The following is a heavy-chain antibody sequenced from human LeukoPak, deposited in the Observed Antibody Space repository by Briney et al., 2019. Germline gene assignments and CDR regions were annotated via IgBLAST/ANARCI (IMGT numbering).Heavy chain of an antibody. CDR1: GFTFSSYA. V-gene: IGHV3-23*01. J-gene: IGHJ3*02. CDR3: ARTDTATGADAFDI. Sequence: GGSLRLSCAASGFTFSSYAMSWVRQAPGKGPEWVSAISGSGGSTYYADSVKGRFTISRDNAKNSLYLQMNSLRAEDTAVYYCARTDTATGADAFDIWGQGTMVTVSS. CDR2: ISGSGGST. D-gene: IGHD5-18*01.